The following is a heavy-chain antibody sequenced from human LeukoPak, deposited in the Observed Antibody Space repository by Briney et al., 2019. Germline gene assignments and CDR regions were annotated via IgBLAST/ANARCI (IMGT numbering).Heavy chain of an antibody. D-gene: IGHD1-7*01. Sequence: SETLSLTCAVYGGSFSGYYWSWIRQPPGKGLEWIGEINHSGSTNYNPSLKSRVTISVDTSKNQFSLKLSSVTAADTAVYYCARCITGTTGFYYYYYMDVWGKGTTVTVS. CDR3: ARCITGTTGFYYYYYMDV. CDR1: GGSFSGYY. V-gene: IGHV4-34*01. CDR2: INHSGST. J-gene: IGHJ6*03.